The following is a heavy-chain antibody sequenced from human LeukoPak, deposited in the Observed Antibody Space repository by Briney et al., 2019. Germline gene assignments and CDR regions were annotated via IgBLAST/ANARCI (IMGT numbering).Heavy chain of an antibody. J-gene: IGHJ4*02. Sequence: GGSLRLSCAASGFTFSNYAMSWVRQAPGKGLEWVSAISGSGANTYYEDSVKGRFTISRDNSKNTLYLQMNSLRAEDTAVYYCAKDGLSYYDILTGPYFFDYWGQGTLVTVSP. D-gene: IGHD3-9*01. CDR1: GFTFSNYA. CDR3: AKDGLSYYDILTGPYFFDY. V-gene: IGHV3-23*01. CDR2: ISGSGANT.